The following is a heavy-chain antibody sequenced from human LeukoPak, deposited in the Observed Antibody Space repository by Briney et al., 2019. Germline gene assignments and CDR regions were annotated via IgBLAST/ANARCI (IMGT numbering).Heavy chain of an antibody. CDR3: ARSGIVGATRWFDP. Sequence: GGSLRLSCAASGFTFSSYSMNWVRQAPGKGLEWVSYISSSSSTIYYADFVKGRFTISRDNAKNSLYLQMNSLRAEDTAVYYCARSGIVGATRWFDPWGQGTLVTVSS. V-gene: IGHV3-48*01. J-gene: IGHJ5*02. CDR1: GFTFSSYS. CDR2: ISSSSSTI. D-gene: IGHD1-26*01.